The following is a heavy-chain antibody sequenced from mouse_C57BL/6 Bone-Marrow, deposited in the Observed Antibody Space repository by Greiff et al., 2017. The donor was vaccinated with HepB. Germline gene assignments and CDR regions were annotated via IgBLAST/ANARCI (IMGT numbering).Heavy chain of an antibody. CDR1: GFTFSDYG. Sequence: EVQVVESGGGLVKPGGSLKLSCAASGFTFSDYGMHWVRQAPEKGLEWVAYISSGSSTIYYADTVKGRFTISRDNAKNTLFLQMTSLRSEDTAMYYCARGVTTGCYAMDYWGQGTSVTVSS. CDR2: ISSGSSTI. D-gene: IGHD2-2*01. J-gene: IGHJ4*01. V-gene: IGHV5-17*01. CDR3: ARGVTTGCYAMDY.